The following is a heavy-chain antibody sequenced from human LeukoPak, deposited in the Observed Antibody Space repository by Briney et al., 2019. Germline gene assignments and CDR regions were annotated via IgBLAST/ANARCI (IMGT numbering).Heavy chain of an antibody. J-gene: IGHJ4*02. Sequence: PGRSLRLSCAASGFTFSSYGMHWVRRAPGKGLEWVAVIWYDGSNKYYADSVKGRFTISRDNSKNTLYLQMNSLRAEDTAVYYCAKEAHSGSYFDYWGQGTLVTVSS. CDR3: AKEAHSGSYFDY. CDR1: GFTFSSYG. CDR2: IWYDGSNK. V-gene: IGHV3-33*06. D-gene: IGHD3-22*01.